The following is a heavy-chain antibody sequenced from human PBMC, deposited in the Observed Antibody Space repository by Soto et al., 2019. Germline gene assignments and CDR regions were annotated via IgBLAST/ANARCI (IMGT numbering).Heavy chain of an antibody. V-gene: IGHV3-23*01. CDR2: VDGSGYDT. CDR3: ARDKLGSLDY. D-gene: IGHD7-27*01. J-gene: IGHJ4*02. CDR1: GFTFSSHA. Sequence: GGSLRLSCASSGFTFSSHAMGWLRQAPGTGPEWVAFVDGSGYDTFYADSVKGRFTISRDNSKNTLYLQMNSLRAEDTAVYYCARDKLGSLDYWGQGTLVTVSS.